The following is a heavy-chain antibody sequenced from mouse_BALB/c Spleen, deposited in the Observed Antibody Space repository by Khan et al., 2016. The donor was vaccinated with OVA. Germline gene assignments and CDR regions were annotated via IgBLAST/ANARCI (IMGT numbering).Heavy chain of an antibody. CDR3: ARGGYGSLAY. D-gene: IGHD1-1*02. CDR1: GYAFNNYM. Sequence: QVQLQQSGAELVRPGTSVKVSCKASGYAFNNYMLAWVKQRPGQGLEWIGVINPGSGGTNYNEKFKGKATPTADKSSNTSYMQRSSLTSDESAVYFCARGGYGSLAYWGQGTLVTVSA. CDR2: INPGSGGT. J-gene: IGHJ3*01. V-gene: IGHV1-54*01.